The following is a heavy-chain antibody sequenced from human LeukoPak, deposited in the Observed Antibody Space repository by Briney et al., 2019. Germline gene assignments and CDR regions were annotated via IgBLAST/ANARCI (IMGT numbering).Heavy chain of an antibody. D-gene: IGHD3-9*01. V-gene: IGHV4-39*07. Sequence: PSETLSLTCSVSDGSINNTNYYCGCIRHPPGKGLEWIGSIYYSGSTYYSPSLQSRVTIPVDTSKNQFSLKLSSVTAADTAVYYCARGQPHRMYYDILTGYYKEQECDYMDVWGKGTTVTISS. J-gene: IGHJ6*03. CDR1: DGSINNTNYY. CDR2: IYYSGST. CDR3: ARGQPHRMYYDILTGYYKEQECDYMDV.